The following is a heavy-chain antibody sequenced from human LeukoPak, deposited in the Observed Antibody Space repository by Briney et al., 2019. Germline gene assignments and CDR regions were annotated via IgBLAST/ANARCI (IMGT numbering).Heavy chain of an antibody. Sequence: ASVKVSCKASGYTFTSYDINWVRQATGQGLEWMGWMNPNSGNTGYAQKFQGRVTITRNTSISTAYMELSSLRSEDTAVYYCARVPYYDFWSGSPYYYYYMDVWGKGTTVTVSS. V-gene: IGHV1-8*01. J-gene: IGHJ6*03. CDR3: ARVPYYDFWSGSPYYYYYMDV. CDR2: MNPNSGNT. CDR1: GYTFTSYD. D-gene: IGHD3-3*01.